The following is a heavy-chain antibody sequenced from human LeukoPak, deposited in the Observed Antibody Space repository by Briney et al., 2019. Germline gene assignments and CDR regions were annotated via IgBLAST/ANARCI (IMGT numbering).Heavy chain of an antibody. V-gene: IGHV3-9*01. CDR3: AKVGGVVVAAVFDP. CDR2: INWNNGGI. Sequence: GGSLRLSCAASGFSFDDYAMHWVRQAPGKGLEWVSGINWNNGGIGYADSVKGRFTISRDNSKNTLYLQMNSLRAEDTAVYYCAKVGGVVVAAVFDPWGQGTLVTVSS. D-gene: IGHD2-15*01. J-gene: IGHJ5*02. CDR1: GFSFDDYA.